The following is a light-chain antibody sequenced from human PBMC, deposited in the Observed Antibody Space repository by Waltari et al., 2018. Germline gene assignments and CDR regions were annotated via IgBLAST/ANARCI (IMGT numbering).Light chain of an antibody. CDR3: QQYNDWPYT. CDR2: GTS. V-gene: IGKV3-15*01. CDR1: QSVRTN. J-gene: IGKJ2*01. Sequence: EIVMTQSPVTLSVSPGERAALSCRPSQSVRTNLAWYQQRPGQTPRLRLYGTSTRATEIPARFSGSGSWTEFTXTIXSLQSEDFAVYYCQQYNDWPYTFGQGTKLEIK.